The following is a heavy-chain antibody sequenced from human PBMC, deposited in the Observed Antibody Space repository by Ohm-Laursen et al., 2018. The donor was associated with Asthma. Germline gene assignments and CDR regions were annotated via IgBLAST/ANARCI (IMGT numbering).Heavy chain of an antibody. CDR2: IYIRNT. Sequence: SVKVSCKPSGYSLSSYAISWVRQAPGQRPEWMGWIYIRNTNYAPRFRDRITMTTDASTNTAYMELGSLRSDDTAVYYCVRDLVDRFDYWGQGSLVIVSS. CDR3: VRDLVDRFDY. V-gene: IGHV1-18*04. CDR1: GYSLSSYA. D-gene: IGHD3-10*01. J-gene: IGHJ4*02.